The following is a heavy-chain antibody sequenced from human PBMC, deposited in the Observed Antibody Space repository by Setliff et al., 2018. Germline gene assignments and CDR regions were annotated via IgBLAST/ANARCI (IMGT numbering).Heavy chain of an antibody. CDR3: ARTDLRYQTDY. D-gene: IGHD2-2*01. V-gene: IGHV4-38-2*02. CDR1: GYSISSGYY. CDR2: IYYSGST. J-gene: IGHJ4*02. Sequence: PSETLSLTCTVSGYSISSGYYWGWIRQPPGKGLEWIGSIYYSGSTNYNPSLKSRVTISVDTSKNQFSLKLSSVTAADTAVYYCARTDLRYQTDYWGQGTLVTVSS.